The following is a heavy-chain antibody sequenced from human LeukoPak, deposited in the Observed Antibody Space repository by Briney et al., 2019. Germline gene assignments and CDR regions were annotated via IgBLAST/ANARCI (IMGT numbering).Heavy chain of an antibody. CDR1: GGSFSGYY. J-gene: IGHJ5*02. V-gene: IGHV4-34*01. CDR3: ARGLGNWNYSDWFDP. Sequence: SETLSLTCAVYGGSFSGYYWSWIRQPPGKGLEWIGEINHSGSTNYNPSLESRVTISVDTSKNQFSLKLSSVTAADTAVYYCARGLGNWNYSDWFDPWGQGTLVTVSS. D-gene: IGHD1-7*01. CDR2: INHSGST.